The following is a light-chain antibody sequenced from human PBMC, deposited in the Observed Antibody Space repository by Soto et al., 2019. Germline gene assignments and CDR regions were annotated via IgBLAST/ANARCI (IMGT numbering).Light chain of an antibody. V-gene: IGKV1-39*01. Sequence: DIQLTQSPSSLSASVGDGVTITCRSSQNINAYLNWYQQKAGKAPELLIYAASNLQSGVPPRFSGSGSGTEFALIISSLQPEDSATYYCQQSYIIPRTFGQGTKVDIK. J-gene: IGKJ1*01. CDR3: QQSYIIPRT. CDR2: AAS. CDR1: QNINAY.